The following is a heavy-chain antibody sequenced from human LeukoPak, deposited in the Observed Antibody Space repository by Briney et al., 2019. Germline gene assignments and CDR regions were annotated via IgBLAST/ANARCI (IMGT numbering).Heavy chain of an antibody. Sequence: PGGSLRLSCAASGFTFDDYAMHWVRQAPGKGLEWVSGISWNSGSIGYADSVKGRFTISRDNAKNSLYLQMNSLRAEDTALYYCAKDLRGHIVVVTATSGVAFDYWGQGTLVTVSS. CDR2: ISWNSGSI. CDR1: GFTFDDYA. D-gene: IGHD2-21*02. J-gene: IGHJ4*02. V-gene: IGHV3-9*01. CDR3: AKDLRGHIVVVTATSGVAFDY.